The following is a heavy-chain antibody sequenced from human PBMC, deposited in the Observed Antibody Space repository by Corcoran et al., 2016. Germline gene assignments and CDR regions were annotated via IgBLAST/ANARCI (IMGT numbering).Heavy chain of an antibody. CDR1: GYTFTSYY. V-gene: IGHV1-46*01. CDR3: ASVAGWVGELLTPYYYGMDV. Sequence: QVQLVQSGAEVKKPGASVKVSCKASGYTFTSYYMHWVRQAPGQGLEWMGIINPSGGSTSYAQKFQGRVTMTRDTSTSTVYMELSSLRSEDTAVYYCASVAGWVGELLTPYYYGMDVWGQGTTVTVSS. CDR2: INPSGGST. D-gene: IGHD3-10*01. J-gene: IGHJ6*02.